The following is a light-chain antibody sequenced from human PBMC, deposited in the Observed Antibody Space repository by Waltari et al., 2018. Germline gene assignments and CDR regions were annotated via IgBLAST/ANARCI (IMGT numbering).Light chain of an antibody. CDR2: WAS. CDR3: QQYYSTLALT. V-gene: IGKV4-1*01. Sequence: DIVMTQSPAPLAVSLGERATINCQSNQNFLYSSNNKNYLAWYQQKPGQPPKLLIYWASTRESGVPDRFSGSGSGTDFTLTISSLQAEDVAVYYCQQYYSTLALTFGGGTKVEIK. J-gene: IGKJ4*01. CDR1: QNFLYSSNNKNY.